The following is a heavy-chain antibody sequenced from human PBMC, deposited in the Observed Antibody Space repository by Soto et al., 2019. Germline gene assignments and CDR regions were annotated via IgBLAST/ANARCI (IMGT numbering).Heavy chain of an antibody. CDR2: ITITGDTT. CDR3: AEGGGGDHGY. D-gene: IGHD2-21*02. CDR1: GFIFTTSD. Sequence: EVQLVESEGGLVQPGGSLRLSCEASGFIFTTSDMSWVRQAPGKGLEWISSITITGDTTHYADSVKGRFTISRDNSRNPVYLQMKRLEVDDTSVYYWAEGGGGDHGYWGQGTLVAVSS. V-gene: IGHV3-23*04. J-gene: IGHJ4*02.